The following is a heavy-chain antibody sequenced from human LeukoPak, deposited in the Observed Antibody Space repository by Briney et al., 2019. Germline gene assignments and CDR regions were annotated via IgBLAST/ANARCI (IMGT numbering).Heavy chain of an antibody. D-gene: IGHD3-22*01. V-gene: IGHV4-39*07. J-gene: IGHJ4*02. Sequence: PSETLSLTCTVSGGSISSSSYYWGWIRQPPGKGLEWIGSIYYSGSTYYNPSLKSRVTISVDTSKNQFSLKLSSVTAADTAVYYCARDPSAYYDSSGYYPSFDYWGQGTLVTVSS. CDR2: IYYSGST. CDR3: ARDPSAYYDSSGYYPSFDY. CDR1: GGSISSSSYY.